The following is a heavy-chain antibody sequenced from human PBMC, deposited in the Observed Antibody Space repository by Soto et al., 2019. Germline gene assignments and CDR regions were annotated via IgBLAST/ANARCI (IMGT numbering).Heavy chain of an antibody. CDR3: ARGRDEDMVLMVYYYGMDV. Sequence: SETLSLTCAVYGGSFSGYYWSWIRQPPGKGLEWIGEINHSGSTNYNPSLKSRVTISVDTSKNQFSLKLSSVTAADTAVYYCARGRDEDMVLMVYYYGMDVWGQGTTVTVSS. J-gene: IGHJ6*02. CDR1: GGSFSGYY. V-gene: IGHV4-34*01. D-gene: IGHD2-8*01. CDR2: INHSGST.